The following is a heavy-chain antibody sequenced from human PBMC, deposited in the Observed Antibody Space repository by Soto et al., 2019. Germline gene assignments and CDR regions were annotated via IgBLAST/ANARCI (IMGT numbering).Heavy chain of an antibody. CDR1: GFTVSSNY. D-gene: IGHD1-1*01. J-gene: IGHJ6*04. Sequence: GGSLRLSCAASGFTVSSNYMSWVRQAPGKGLEWVSVIYSGGSTYYADSVKGRFTISRDNSKNTLYLQMNSLRAEDTAVYYCARVGNDSHNLGGYCYYGMDVWGEGTTVTVSP. CDR2: IYSGGST. V-gene: IGHV3-53*01. CDR3: ARVGNDSHNLGGYCYYGMDV.